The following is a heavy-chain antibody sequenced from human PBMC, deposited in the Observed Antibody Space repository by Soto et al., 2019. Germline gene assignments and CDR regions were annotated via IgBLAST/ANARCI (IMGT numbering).Heavy chain of an antibody. J-gene: IGHJ6*02. D-gene: IGHD2-15*01. CDR1: GGTFSSYA. V-gene: IGHV1-69*06. CDR2: IIPIFGTA. Sequence: SVKVSCKASGGTFSSYAISWVRQAPGQGLEWMGGIIPIFGTANYAQKFQGRVTITADKSTSTAYMELSSLRSEDTAVYYCARVQSAVVVAATPHLLAFMDVWGQGTTVTVSS. CDR3: ARVQSAVVVAATPHLLAFMDV.